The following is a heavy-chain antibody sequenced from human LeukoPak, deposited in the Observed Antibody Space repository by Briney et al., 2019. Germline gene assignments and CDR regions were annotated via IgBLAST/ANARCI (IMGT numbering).Heavy chain of an antibody. V-gene: IGHV4-34*01. CDR1: GGSFSGYY. D-gene: IGHD6-13*01. CDR2: INHSGST. Sequence: SETLSLTCAVYGGSFSGYYWSWIRQPPGKGLEWIGEINHSGSTNYNPSLKSRVTISVDTSKNQFSLKLSSVTAADTAVYYCARDLTGYSSSWGAFDIWGQGTMVTVSS. CDR3: ARDLTGYSSSWGAFDI. J-gene: IGHJ3*02.